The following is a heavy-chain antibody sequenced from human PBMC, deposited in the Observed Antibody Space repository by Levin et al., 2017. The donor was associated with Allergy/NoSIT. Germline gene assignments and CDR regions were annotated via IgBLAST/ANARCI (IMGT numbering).Heavy chain of an antibody. CDR1: GYTFTGYY. J-gene: IGHJ4*02. CDR3: AREPVLRYFDWVDGVDY. Sequence: EASVKVSCKASGYTFTGYYMHWVRQAPGQGLEWMGWINPNSGGTNYAQKFQGRVTMTRDTSISTAYMELSRLRSDDTAVYYCAREPVLRYFDWVDGVDYWGQGTLVTVSS. D-gene: IGHD3-9*01. CDR2: INPNSGGT. V-gene: IGHV1-2*02.